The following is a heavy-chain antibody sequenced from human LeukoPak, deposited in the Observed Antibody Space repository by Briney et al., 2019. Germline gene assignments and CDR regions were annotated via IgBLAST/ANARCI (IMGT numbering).Heavy chain of an antibody. CDR3: ARYSRGFGY. D-gene: IGHD4-11*01. V-gene: IGHV4-59*07. J-gene: IGHJ4*02. Sequence: SDTLSLTCTVSGGSISGYYWSWIRQPPGKGLEWIGYIHYSGSTNYNPSLKSRVTISVDTSKNQFSLRLSSVTAADTAVYYCARYSRGFGYWGQGTLVTVSS. CDR2: IHYSGST. CDR1: GGSISGYY.